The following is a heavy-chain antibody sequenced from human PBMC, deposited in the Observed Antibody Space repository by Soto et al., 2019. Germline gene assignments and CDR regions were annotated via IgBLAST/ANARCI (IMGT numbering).Heavy chain of an antibody. V-gene: IGHV4-61*08. CDR1: VGSFSSGDYY. D-gene: IGHD5-18*01. CDR3: ARIPVDTSMIYWLDP. Sequence: PSETLSLTCTVSVGSFSSGDYYWSWIRQPPGKGLEWIGYIYYSGNTNYNPSLKSRVIISVDTSKNLLSLKLTSVTAADTAVYYCARIPVDTSMIYWLDPWGQGTLVTVSS. CDR2: IYYSGNT. J-gene: IGHJ5*02.